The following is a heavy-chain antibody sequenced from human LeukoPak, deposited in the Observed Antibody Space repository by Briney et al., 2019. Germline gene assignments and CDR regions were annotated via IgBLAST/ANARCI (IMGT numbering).Heavy chain of an antibody. CDR3: ARASRLCIAALYYMDV. Sequence: PSETRFFTCTVAFSFISYYLRRWIRHPPRRLLEWTCLLYYGRNTNYNHSLKSRVTMSVDTSKNQFSLKLSSVTAADTAVYYCARASRLCIAALYYMDVWGKGTTVTVSS. CDR2: LYYGRNT. J-gene: IGHJ6*03. D-gene: IGHD6-6*01. V-gene: IGHV4-59*12. CDR1: FSFISYYL.